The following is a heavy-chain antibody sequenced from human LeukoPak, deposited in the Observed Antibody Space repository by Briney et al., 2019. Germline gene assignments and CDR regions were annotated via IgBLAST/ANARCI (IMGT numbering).Heavy chain of an antibody. D-gene: IGHD5-18*01. V-gene: IGHV4-34*01. CDR2: INHSGST. Sequence: SETLSLTCAVYGGSFSGYYWSWIRQPPGKGLEWIGEINHSGSTNYNPSLKSRVTISVDTSKNQFSLKLNSVTAADTAVYYCARGAPKEIQLWLRLRGVAFDLCGPGTMVTVSS. CDR1: GGSFSGYY. CDR3: ARGAPKEIQLWLRLRGVAFDL. J-gene: IGHJ3*01.